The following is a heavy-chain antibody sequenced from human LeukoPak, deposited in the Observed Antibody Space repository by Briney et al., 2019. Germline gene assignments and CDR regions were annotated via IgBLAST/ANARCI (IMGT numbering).Heavy chain of an antibody. Sequence: SETLSLTCAVYGGSFSGYYWSWIRQPPGKGLEWIGEINHSGSTNYNPSLKSRVTISVDTSKNQFSLRLNSVTAADTAVYYCAIHVDTAMVTNWFDPWGQGTLVTVSS. CDR3: AIHVDTAMVTNWFDP. CDR1: GGSFSGYY. J-gene: IGHJ5*02. D-gene: IGHD5-18*01. V-gene: IGHV4-34*01. CDR2: INHSGST.